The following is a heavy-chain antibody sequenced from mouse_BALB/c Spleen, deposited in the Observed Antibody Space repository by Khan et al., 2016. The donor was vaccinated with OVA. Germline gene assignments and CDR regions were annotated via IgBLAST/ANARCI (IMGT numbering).Heavy chain of an antibody. V-gene: IGHV1-4*01. J-gene: IGHJ3*01. Sequence: QVQLQQSGAELVRPGASVKMSCKASGYTFTSYTIHWVKQRPGQGLEWIGYINPTNIYTNYNQKFRDKATLTADKSSRTAYMQLSSLTSEDSAVYECSSVGPYHGNYGDSFAYWGQGTLVTVSA. CDR3: SSVGPYHGNYGDSFAY. CDR1: GYTFTSYT. D-gene: IGHD2-10*01. CDR2: INPTNIYT.